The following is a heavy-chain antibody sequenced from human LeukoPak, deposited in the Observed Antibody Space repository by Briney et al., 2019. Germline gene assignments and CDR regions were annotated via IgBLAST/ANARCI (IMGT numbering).Heavy chain of an antibody. J-gene: IGHJ4*02. CDR1: GFTFSSYA. D-gene: IGHD2-2*01. CDR2: IWYDGSNK. CDR3: ARGTGTIDY. Sequence: GGSLRLSCAASGFTFSSYAMHWVRQAPGKGLEWVAVIWYDGSNKYYADSVKGRFTISRDNSKNTLYLQMDSLRAEDTAVYYCARGTGTIDYWGQGTLVTVSS. V-gene: IGHV3-33*01.